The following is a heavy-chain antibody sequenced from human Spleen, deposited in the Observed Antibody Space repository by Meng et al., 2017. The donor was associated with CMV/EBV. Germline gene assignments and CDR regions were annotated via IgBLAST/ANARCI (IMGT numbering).Heavy chain of an antibody. J-gene: IGHJ6*02. CDR2: ISWNSGSI. CDR3: AKYRDCGGGTCYSDYYYGMAV. CDR1: GFTFDDYA. Sequence: SLKISCAASGFTFDDYAMHWVRQAPGKGLEWVSGISWNSGSIGYADSVKGRFTISRDNSKNALYLQMNSLRAEDTAIYYCAKYRDCGGGTCYSDYYYGMAVWGRGTTVTVSS. D-gene: IGHD2-15*01. V-gene: IGHV3-9*01.